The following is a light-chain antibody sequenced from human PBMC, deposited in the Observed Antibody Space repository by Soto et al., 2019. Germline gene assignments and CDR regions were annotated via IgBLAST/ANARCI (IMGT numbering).Light chain of an antibody. Sequence: QSALTQPASVSGSPGQSITISCTAISTDGGGFKYVSWYQQHPGKVPELIIYDVSYRPSGVSHRFSGSKSGDTASLTISGLQTEDEADYYCSSYTSVATVVFGGGTKLTVL. V-gene: IGLV2-14*01. CDR2: DVS. CDR1: STDGGGFKY. CDR3: SSYTSVATVV. J-gene: IGLJ2*01.